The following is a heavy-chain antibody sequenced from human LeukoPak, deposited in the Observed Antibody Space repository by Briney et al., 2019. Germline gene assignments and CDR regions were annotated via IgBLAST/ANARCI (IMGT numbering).Heavy chain of an antibody. CDR2: IKSKTDGGTT. D-gene: IGHD3-10*01. CDR1: RFTFSNAW. CDR3: TSALGGFTMVRVRFYYYGMDV. J-gene: IGHJ6*04. V-gene: IGHV3-15*01. Sequence: VKPGGSLRLSCAASRFTFSNAWMSWVRQAPGKGLEWVGRIKSKTDGGTTDYAAPVKGRFTISRDDSKNTLYLQMNSLKTEDTAVYYCTSALGGFTMVRVRFYYYGMDVWGKGTTVTVSS.